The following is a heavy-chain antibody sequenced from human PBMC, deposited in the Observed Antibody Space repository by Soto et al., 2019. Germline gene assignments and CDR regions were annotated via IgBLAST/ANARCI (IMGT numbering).Heavy chain of an antibody. Sequence: QVQLVQSGAEVKKPGSSVKVSCKASGGTFSSYAISWVRQAPGQGLEWMGGIIPIFGTANYAQKSQGRVTSTADESTSTAYMELSSLRSEDTAVYYCARFLVPAATNNWFDPWGQGPLVTVSS. D-gene: IGHD2-2*01. CDR2: IIPIFGTA. CDR1: GGTFSSYA. V-gene: IGHV1-69*12. CDR3: ARFLVPAATNNWFDP. J-gene: IGHJ5*02.